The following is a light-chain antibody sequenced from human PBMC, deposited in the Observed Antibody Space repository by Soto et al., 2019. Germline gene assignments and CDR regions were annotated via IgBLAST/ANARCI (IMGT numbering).Light chain of an antibody. V-gene: IGLV2-8*01. Sequence: QSALTQPPSASGSIGQSVTISCTGTSSDVGGYNYVSWHQQHPGKAPKVMIYEVTTRPPGVPYRFSGSKSGNTASLTVSGLQAEDEAAYSCSSFAGGGNPVLLGGGTQLTVL. CDR1: SSDVGGYNY. J-gene: IGLJ2*01. CDR3: SSFAGGGNPVL. CDR2: EVT.